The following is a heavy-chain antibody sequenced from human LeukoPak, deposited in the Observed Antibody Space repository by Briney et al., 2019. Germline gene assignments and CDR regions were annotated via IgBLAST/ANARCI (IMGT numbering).Heavy chain of an antibody. J-gene: IGHJ3*02. CDR1: GFSFSSYS. D-gene: IGHD2-15*01. CDR3: ARDQGCSGGSCLPRVAFDI. V-gene: IGHV3-21*01. Sequence: GGSLRLSCAASGFSFSSYSMNWVRQAPGKGLEWVSSISSSRSYIYYADSVKGRFTISRDNAKNSLYLQMTSLRAEDTAVYYCARDQGCSGGSCLPRVAFDIWGQGTMVTVSS. CDR2: ISSSRSYI.